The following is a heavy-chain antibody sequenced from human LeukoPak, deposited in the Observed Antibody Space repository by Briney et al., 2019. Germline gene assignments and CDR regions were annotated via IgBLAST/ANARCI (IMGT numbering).Heavy chain of an antibody. D-gene: IGHD5-12*01. J-gene: IGHJ4*02. CDR1: GFTFSSYT. CDR3: AKGPPLATGYFDS. Sequence: GGSLRLSCAASGFTFSSYTMSWVRQAPGKGLEWVSAISGSGGSTYYADSVKGRFTISRDNSKNTLYLQMSSLRAEDTAIYYLAKGPPLATGYFDSWGQGTLVTVSS. CDR2: ISGSGGST. V-gene: IGHV3-23*01.